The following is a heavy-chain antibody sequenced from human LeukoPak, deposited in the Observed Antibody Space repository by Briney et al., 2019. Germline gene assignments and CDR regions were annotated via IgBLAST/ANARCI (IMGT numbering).Heavy chain of an antibody. Sequence: GGSLRLSCEAAGFAFKTYSMHWVRQAPGKGLEWVAAIWPDGSNEYYANSVKGRFFISRDNSKNTLYLQMNSLRVDDTAVYYCARELAVWGQGTLVTVSS. CDR3: ARELAV. V-gene: IGHV3-33*01. CDR1: GFAFKTYS. CDR2: IWPDGSNE. J-gene: IGHJ4*02.